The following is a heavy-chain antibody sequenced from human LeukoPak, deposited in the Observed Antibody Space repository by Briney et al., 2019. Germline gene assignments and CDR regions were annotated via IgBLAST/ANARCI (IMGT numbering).Heavy chain of an antibody. D-gene: IGHD4-11*01. J-gene: IGHJ4*02. CDR2: ISSSGSTI. CDR3: ARVHDYSNYLLDY. V-gene: IGHV3-11*04. Sequence: KPGGSLRLSCAASGFTFSDYYMSWIRQAPGKGLEWVSYISSSGSTIYYADSVKGRFTISRDNAKNSLYLQMNSLRAEDTAVYYCARVHDYSNYLLDYWGQGTLVTVSS. CDR1: GFTFSDYY.